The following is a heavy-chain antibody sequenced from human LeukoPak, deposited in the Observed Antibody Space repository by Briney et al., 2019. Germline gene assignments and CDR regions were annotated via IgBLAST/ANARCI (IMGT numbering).Heavy chain of an antibody. V-gene: IGHV4-39*07. CDR3: ARGGITVTTRAVGPARLTTSRYFDL. CDR2: INHSGST. Sequence: SETLSLTCTVSAGSISSSSHHWGWIRQPPGKGLEWIGEINHSGSTNYNPSLKSRVTISVDTSRNQFSLKLSSVTAADTAVYYCARGGITVTTRAVGPARLTTSRYFDLWGRGTLVTVSS. D-gene: IGHD4-17*01. J-gene: IGHJ2*01. CDR1: AGSISSSSHH.